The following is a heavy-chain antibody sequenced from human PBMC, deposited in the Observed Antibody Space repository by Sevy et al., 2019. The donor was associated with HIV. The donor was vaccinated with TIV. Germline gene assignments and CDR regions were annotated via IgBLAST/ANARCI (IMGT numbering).Heavy chain of an antibody. CDR2: ISWHSANI. Sequence: GGSLRLSCAASGFTFDDYAMHWVRQAPGKGLEWVSGISWHSANIGYADSVKGRFTISRDNAKNSLYLQMNSLRAEDTALYYCAKAENRLYSSGWYDYWGQGTLVTVSS. CDR3: AKAENRLYSSGWYDY. D-gene: IGHD6-19*01. CDR1: GFTFDDYA. V-gene: IGHV3-9*01. J-gene: IGHJ4*02.